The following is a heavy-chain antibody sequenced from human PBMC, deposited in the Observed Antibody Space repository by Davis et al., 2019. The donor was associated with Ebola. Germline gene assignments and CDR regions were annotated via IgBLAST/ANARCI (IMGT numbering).Heavy chain of an antibody. Sequence: ASVKVSCKASGYTFTSYYMHWVRQAPGQGLEWMGIINPSGGSTNYAQKFQGRVTMTRDTSTSTVYMELSSLRSEDTAVYYCARVSSSWYYFDYWGQGTLVTVSS. CDR1: GYTFTSYY. CDR3: ARVSSSWYYFDY. J-gene: IGHJ4*02. D-gene: IGHD6-13*01. CDR2: INPSGGST. V-gene: IGHV1-46*01.